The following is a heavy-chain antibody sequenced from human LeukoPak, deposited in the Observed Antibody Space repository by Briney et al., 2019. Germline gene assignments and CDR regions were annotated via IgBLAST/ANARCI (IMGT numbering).Heavy chain of an antibody. CDR2: IYSGGST. CDR1: GFTVSSNY. CDR3: ARDLRGGGIDAFDI. J-gene: IGHJ3*02. Sequence: PGASLRLSCAASGFTVSSNYMTWVRQAPGKGLEWGSVIYSGGSTYYADSVKGRFTISRHNSKNTLYLQMDSLRPEDTAVYYCARDLRGGGIDAFDIWGQGTMVTVSS. V-gene: IGHV3-53*04. D-gene: IGHD4-23*01.